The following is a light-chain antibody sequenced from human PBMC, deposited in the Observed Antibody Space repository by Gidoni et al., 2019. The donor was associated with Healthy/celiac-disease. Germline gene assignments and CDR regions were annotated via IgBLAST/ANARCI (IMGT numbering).Light chain of an antibody. V-gene: IGKV3-20*01. CDR2: GAS. CDR1: QSDSSSY. CDR3: QQYGRA. J-gene: IGKJ3*01. Sequence: EIVLTQSPGTLSLSPGERATLSCRASQSDSSSYLAWYQQKPGQAPRLLIYGASSRATGIPDRFSGSGSGTDFTLTISRLEPEDFAVYYCQQYGRAFGPGTKVDIK.